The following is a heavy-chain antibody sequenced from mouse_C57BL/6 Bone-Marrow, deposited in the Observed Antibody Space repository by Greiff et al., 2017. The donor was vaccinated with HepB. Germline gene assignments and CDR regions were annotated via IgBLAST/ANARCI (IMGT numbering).Heavy chain of an antibody. D-gene: IGHD2-3*01. CDR1: GYSITSGYY. V-gene: IGHV3-6*01. CDR3: AREDGYYPWFAY. J-gene: IGHJ3*01. CDR2: ISYDGSN. Sequence: EVQLQQSGPGLVKPSQSLSLTCSVTGYSITSGYYWNWIRQFPGNKLEWMGYISYDGSNNYNPSLKNRISITRDTSKNQFCLKLNSVTTEDTATYYGAREDGYYPWFAYWGQGTLVTVSA.